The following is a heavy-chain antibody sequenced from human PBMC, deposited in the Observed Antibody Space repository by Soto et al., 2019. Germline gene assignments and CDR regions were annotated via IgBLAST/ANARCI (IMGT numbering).Heavy chain of an antibody. D-gene: IGHD6-6*01. CDR3: ATSPPFRGYYMDV. Sequence: PGGSLRLSCAASGFTFISYAMSWVRQAPGKELEWVSAISGSGGSTYYADSVKGRFTISRDNSKNTLYLQMNSLRAEDTAVYYCATSPPFRGYYMDVWGKGTTVTVSS. CDR2: ISGSGGST. V-gene: IGHV3-23*01. CDR1: GFTFISYA. J-gene: IGHJ6*03.